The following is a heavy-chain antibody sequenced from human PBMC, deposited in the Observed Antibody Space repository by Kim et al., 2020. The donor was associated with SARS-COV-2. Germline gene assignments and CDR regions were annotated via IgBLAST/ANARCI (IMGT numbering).Heavy chain of an antibody. CDR3: VRGTWGDINDY. Sequence: TNYALKFQDRVRMTTDSSKTTVYMELRSLKSDDTAVYYCVRGTWGDINDYWGQGTLVTVSS. J-gene: IGHJ4*02. CDR2: T. V-gene: IGHV1-18*01. D-gene: IGHD3-16*01.